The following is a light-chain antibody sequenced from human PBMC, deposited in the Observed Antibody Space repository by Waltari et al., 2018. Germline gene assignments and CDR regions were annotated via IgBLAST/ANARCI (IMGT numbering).Light chain of an antibody. CDR1: QSVLRTSSNKNF. J-gene: IGKJ3*01. V-gene: IGKV4-1*01. Sequence: DIVMTQSPDSLTLSLGERATIRCKSSQSVLRTSSNKNFLAWYQQKSGQPPKLLFYWASTRESGVPDRFSGSGSGTDFTLTISSLQSEDVAIYYCQQYYDSPITFGPGTKVDV. CDR3: QQYYDSPIT. CDR2: WAS.